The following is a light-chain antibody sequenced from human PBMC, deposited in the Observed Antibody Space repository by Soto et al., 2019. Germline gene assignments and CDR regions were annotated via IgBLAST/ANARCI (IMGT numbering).Light chain of an antibody. Sequence: DIQMTQSPSSLSASVGDRVTITCRATQSISGYLNWYQQKSGQAPKLLMYAASTLQSGVPSRFSGSGSGTDFTLTISSLQPEDFATYYCQQSYSTITFGQGTRLEI. CDR2: AAS. CDR1: QSISGY. V-gene: IGKV1-39*01. J-gene: IGKJ5*01. CDR3: QQSYSTIT.